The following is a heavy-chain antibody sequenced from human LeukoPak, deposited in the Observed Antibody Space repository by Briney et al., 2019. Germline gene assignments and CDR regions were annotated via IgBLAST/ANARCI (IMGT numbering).Heavy chain of an antibody. Sequence: PSETLSLTCTVSGGSISSYYWSWIRQPAGKGLEWIGRIYTSGSTNYNPSLKSRVTMSVDTSKNQFSLKLSSVTAADTAVYYCARESSAATEIGFDYWGQGTLVTVSS. J-gene: IGHJ4*02. V-gene: IGHV4-4*07. CDR1: GGSISSYY. CDR3: ARESSAATEIGFDY. CDR2: IYTSGST. D-gene: IGHD6-25*01.